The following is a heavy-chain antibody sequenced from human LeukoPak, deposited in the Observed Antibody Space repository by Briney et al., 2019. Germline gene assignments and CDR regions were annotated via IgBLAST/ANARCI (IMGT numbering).Heavy chain of an antibody. J-gene: IGHJ4*02. CDR3: ARGYSSPFDY. Sequence: SETLSLTCTVSGGSISSSSYYWGWIRQPPGKGLEWIGEIYLSGSTNYNPSLKSRLTISVDKSKNQFSLRLTSVTAADTAVYYCARGYSSPFDYWGQGTLVTVSS. CDR2: IYLSGST. CDR1: GGSISSSSYY. V-gene: IGHV4-39*07. D-gene: IGHD6-19*01.